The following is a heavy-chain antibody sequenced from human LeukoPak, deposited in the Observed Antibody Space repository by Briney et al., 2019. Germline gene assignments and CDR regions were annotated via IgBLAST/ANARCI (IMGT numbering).Heavy chain of an antibody. CDR3: ARDWGYSSGWYYFDY. CDR2: IYHSGST. V-gene: IGHV4-4*02. D-gene: IGHD6-19*01. J-gene: IGHJ4*02. Sequence: SETLSLTCAVSGGSISSSNGWSWVGQPPGKGLEWIGEIYHSGSTNYNPSLKSRVTISVDKSKNQFSLKLSSVTAADTAVYYCARDWGYSSGWYYFDYWGQGTLVTVSS. CDR1: GGSISSSNG.